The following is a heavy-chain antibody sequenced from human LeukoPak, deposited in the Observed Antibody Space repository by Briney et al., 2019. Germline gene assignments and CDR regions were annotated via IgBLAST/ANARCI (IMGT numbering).Heavy chain of an antibody. Sequence: GASVKVSCKASGYTFTSYGISWVRQAPGQGLEWMGWISAYNGNTNYAQKLQGRVTMTEDTSTDTAYMELSSLRSEDTAVYYCATDLRRGSYYFFDYWGQGTLVTVSS. CDR1: GYTFTSYG. CDR2: ISAYNGNT. D-gene: IGHD1-26*01. CDR3: ATDLRRGSYYFFDY. J-gene: IGHJ4*02. V-gene: IGHV1-18*01.